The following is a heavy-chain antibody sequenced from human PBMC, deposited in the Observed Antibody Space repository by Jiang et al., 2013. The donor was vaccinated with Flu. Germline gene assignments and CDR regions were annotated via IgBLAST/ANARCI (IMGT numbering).Heavy chain of an antibody. Sequence: HWVRQAPGKGLEWVAVISYDESAKYYADSVKGRFTISRDISKNTLYLQMNSLRSEDTALYYCARDAGYSTGWYPGNWGQGTLVTVSS. V-gene: IGHV3-30*03. D-gene: IGHD6-19*01. J-gene: IGHJ4*02. CDR3: ARDAGYSTGWYPGN. CDR2: ISYDESAK.